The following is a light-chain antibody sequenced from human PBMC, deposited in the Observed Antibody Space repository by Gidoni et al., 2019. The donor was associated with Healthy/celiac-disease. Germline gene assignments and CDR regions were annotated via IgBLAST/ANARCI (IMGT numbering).Light chain of an antibody. CDR1: QSVLYSSNNKNY. Sequence: DIVMTQSPDSLAVSLGERATINCKSSQSVLYSSNNKNYLAWYQQKPGHPPKLLIYWASTRESGVPDRFSGSGSGTDFTLTISSLQAEDVAVYYCQQYYSTPWTFXQXTKVEIK. CDR3: QQYYSTPWT. CDR2: WAS. V-gene: IGKV4-1*01. J-gene: IGKJ1*01.